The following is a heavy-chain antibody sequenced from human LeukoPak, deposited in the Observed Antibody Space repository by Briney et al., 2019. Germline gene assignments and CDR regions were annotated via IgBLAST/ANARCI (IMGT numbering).Heavy chain of an antibody. CDR1: GYTFTGYY. J-gene: IGHJ4*02. V-gene: IGHV1-2*02. CDR2: INPNSGGT. D-gene: IGHD5-18*01. Sequence: ASVKVSCKASGYTFTGYYMHWVRQAPGQGLEWMGWINPNSGGTNYAQKFQGRVTMTRDTSISTVYMELSRLRSDDTAVYYCARDGWIQQYYFDYWGQGTLVTVSS. CDR3: ARDGWIQQYYFDY.